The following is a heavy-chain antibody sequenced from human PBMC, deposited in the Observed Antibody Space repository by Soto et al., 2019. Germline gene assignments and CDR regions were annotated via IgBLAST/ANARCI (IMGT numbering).Heavy chain of an antibody. Sequence: QVQLVQSGAEVKKPGSSVKVSCKASGGTFSSYAISWVRQAPGQGLEWMGGIIPIFGTANYAQKFQGRVTVTGGEFTGKTHMELSSLRSEDTAVYYCARGTVYDSSGYYLRSPWGQGTLVTVSS. J-gene: IGHJ5*02. V-gene: IGHV1-69*01. CDR2: IIPIFGTA. D-gene: IGHD3-22*01. CDR1: GGTFSSYA. CDR3: ARGTVYDSSGYYLRSP.